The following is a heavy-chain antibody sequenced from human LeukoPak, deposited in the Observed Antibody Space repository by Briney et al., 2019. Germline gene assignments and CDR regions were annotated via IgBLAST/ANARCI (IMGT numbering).Heavy chain of an antibody. CDR2: INHSENT. Sequence: SDTLSLLCAVYGRSFSGYYWSWLRQPTGKALEWGGEINHSENTKHNPSLMSRVTISVDTPKNQFSLKLSSVTAADTAVYYCARVIQLWSGGADYWGQGALVSVSS. V-gene: IGHV4-34*01. D-gene: IGHD5-18*01. CDR1: GRSFSGYY. J-gene: IGHJ4*02. CDR3: ARVIQLWSGGADY.